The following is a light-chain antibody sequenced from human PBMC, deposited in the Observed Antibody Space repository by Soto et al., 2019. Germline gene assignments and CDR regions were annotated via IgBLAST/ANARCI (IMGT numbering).Light chain of an antibody. Sequence: EIVMTQSPATLSVSPGERATLSCRASQSVRTSYFAWYQQKPGQAPRLLIYGASSRATGIPDRFSGSGSGTDFTLTISRLEPEDFAVYYCQQYGSSPRTFGQGTKVDIK. CDR1: QSVRTSY. V-gene: IGKV3-20*01. CDR2: GAS. J-gene: IGKJ1*01. CDR3: QQYGSSPRT.